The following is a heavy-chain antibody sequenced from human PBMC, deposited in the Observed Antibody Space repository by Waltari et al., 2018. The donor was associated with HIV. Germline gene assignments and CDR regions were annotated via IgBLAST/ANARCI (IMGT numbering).Heavy chain of an antibody. CDR3: AREAVTTNYYFDN. CDR1: GFTFNNYI. J-gene: IGHJ4*02. V-gene: IGHV3-30*04. CDR2: ISYDGSDK. D-gene: IGHD1-1*01. Sequence: VQLVESGGGVVQTGRSLRLSCTGSGFTFNNYILYWVRPAPGKVLEWIALISYDGSDKDYADSLRGRFTISRDNSKNTLFLQMDSLRIEDTALYYCAREAVTTNYYFDNWGQGTLVTVSS.